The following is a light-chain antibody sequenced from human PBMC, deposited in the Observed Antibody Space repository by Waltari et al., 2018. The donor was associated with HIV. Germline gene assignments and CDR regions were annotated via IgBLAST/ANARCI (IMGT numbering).Light chain of an antibody. J-gene: IGLJ1*01. CDR3: YSYAGSYTSV. V-gene: IGLV2-11*01. Sequence: QSALTQPRSVSGSPGQPVTISCTGTSSDVGGYNYVSWYQHHPGKAPKLMIYDVNKRPSGVPDRFAGSKSGNTASLTISGLQTEDEADYYCYSYAGSYTSVFGTGTTVTVL. CDR2: DVN. CDR1: SSDVGGYNY.